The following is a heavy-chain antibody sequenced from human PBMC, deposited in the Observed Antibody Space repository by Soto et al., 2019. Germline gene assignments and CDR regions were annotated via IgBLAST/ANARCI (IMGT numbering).Heavy chain of an antibody. Sequence: QVQLVESGGGVVQPGRSLRLSCAASGFTFSSYAMHWVRQAPGKGLEWVAVISYDGSNKYYADSVKGRFTISRDNSKNTLYLQMNGLRGEDTAVYYCARDVALITLVRGVSITGAFDSWGQGTMVTVSS. CDR3: ARDVALITLVRGVSITGAFDS. V-gene: IGHV3-30-3*01. CDR1: GFTFSSYA. CDR2: ISYDGSNK. D-gene: IGHD3-10*01. J-gene: IGHJ3*02.